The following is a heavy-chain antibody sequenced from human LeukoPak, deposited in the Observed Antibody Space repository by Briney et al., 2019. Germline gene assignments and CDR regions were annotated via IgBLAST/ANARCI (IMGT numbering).Heavy chain of an antibody. J-gene: IGHJ6*03. CDR1: GFSFSSYR. V-gene: IGHV3-7*01. CDR2: IKQDGSEK. Sequence: GGSLRLSCAASGFSFSSYRMSWVRQAPGKGLEWVANIKQDGSEKYYVDSVKGRFTISRDNAKNSLYLQMNSLRAEDTAVYYCARTRSGSYWSYYYYYMDVWGKGTTVTVSS. D-gene: IGHD1-26*01. CDR3: ARTRSGSYWSYYYYYMDV.